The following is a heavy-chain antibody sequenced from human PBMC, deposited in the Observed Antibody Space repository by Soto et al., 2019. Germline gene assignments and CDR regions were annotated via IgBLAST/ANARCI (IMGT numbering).Heavy chain of an antibody. Sequence: QVQLQESGPGLVKPSETLSLTCTVSGGSISSYYWSWIRQPQGKGLEWIGYIYYSGPTNYNPSLKSPVPISLDTSKNPFCLKLSSVTAADTAVYYCAREGYSSSWYAGGGFDRWGQGTMVNVSS. J-gene: IGHJ3*02. CDR2: IYYSGPT. D-gene: IGHD6-13*01. CDR3: AREGYSSSWYAGGGFDR. CDR1: GGSISSYY. V-gene: IGHV4-59*13.